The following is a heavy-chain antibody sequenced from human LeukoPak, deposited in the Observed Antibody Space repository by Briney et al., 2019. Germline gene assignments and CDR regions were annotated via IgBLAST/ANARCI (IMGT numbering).Heavy chain of an antibody. V-gene: IGHV3-66*01. CDR3: ARDIGFCSGDSCYPKYFQH. CDR1: GFTVSTNY. Sequence: GGSLRLSCAASGFTVSTNYMNWVRQAPGKGLEWVSILYTGGDTYYSDSVKDRFTISRDNSKNTLYLPMSSLRAEDTAVYYCARDIGFCSGDSCYPKYFQHWGQGTLVTVSS. CDR2: LYTGGDT. J-gene: IGHJ1*01. D-gene: IGHD2-15*01.